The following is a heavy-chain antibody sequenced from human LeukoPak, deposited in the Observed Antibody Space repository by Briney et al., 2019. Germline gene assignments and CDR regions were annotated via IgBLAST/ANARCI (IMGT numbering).Heavy chain of an antibody. J-gene: IGHJ4*02. CDR2: ISAYNGNT. CDR1: GGTFSSYA. V-gene: IGHV1-18*01. CDR3: ARHFHSYPGLDY. Sequence: HGASVKVSCKASGGTFSSYAISWVRQAPGQGLEWMGWISAYNGNTNYAQKLQGRVTMTTDTSTSTAYMELRSLRSEDTAVYYCARHFHSYPGLDYWGQGTLVTVSS. D-gene: IGHD3-3*02.